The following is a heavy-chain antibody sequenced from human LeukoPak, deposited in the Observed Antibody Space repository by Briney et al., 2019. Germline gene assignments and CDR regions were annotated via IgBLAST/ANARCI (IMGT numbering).Heavy chain of an antibody. Sequence: GGSLRLSCAASGFTFSSYGMHWVRQAPGKGLEWVAVISKDGNNKYYVDSVKGRFTISRDNSKNTLYLQMNSLSAEDTAVYYCAKDAYYSSGTYFDSWGQGTLVTVSS. CDR1: GFTFSSYG. V-gene: IGHV3-30*18. D-gene: IGHD3-10*01. CDR3: AKDAYYSSGTYFDS. J-gene: IGHJ4*02. CDR2: ISKDGNNK.